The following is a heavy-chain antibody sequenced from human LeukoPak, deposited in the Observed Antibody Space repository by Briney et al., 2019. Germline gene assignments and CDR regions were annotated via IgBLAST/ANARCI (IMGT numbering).Heavy chain of an antibody. Sequence: PGGSLRLSCAASGLTFSDYYMGWVRPAPGKGLEWVSYISSSGTSTYYPDSVKGRFTISSDNAKNSLYLQVNSLRAEDTAVYYCARALHDAFDIWGQGTMVTVSS. CDR2: ISSSGTST. J-gene: IGHJ3*02. D-gene: IGHD3-16*02. CDR3: ARALHDAFDI. V-gene: IGHV3-11*04. CDR1: GLTFSDYY.